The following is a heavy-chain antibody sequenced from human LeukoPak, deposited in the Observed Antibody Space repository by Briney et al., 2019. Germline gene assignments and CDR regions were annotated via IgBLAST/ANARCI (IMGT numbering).Heavy chain of an antibody. CDR1: GFTFSDYY. CDR2: ISSSGSTV. J-gene: IGHJ4*02. CDR3: ARDTSDSSPDY. V-gene: IGHV3-11*04. Sequence: AGGSLRLSCAASGFTFSDYYMSWIRQAPGKGLEWVSYISSSGSTVYYADSVKGRFTISRDNAKNSLYLQMNSLRAEDTAVYYCARDTSDSSPDYWGQGTLVTVSS. D-gene: IGHD6-13*01.